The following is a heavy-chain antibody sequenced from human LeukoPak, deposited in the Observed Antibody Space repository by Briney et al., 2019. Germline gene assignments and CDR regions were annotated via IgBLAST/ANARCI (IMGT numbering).Heavy chain of an antibody. CDR2: ISSSSSTI. CDR1: GFTFSSYS. CDR3: ARGDFYYYYYMDV. V-gene: IGHV3-48*01. Sequence: GGSLRLSCAASGFTFSSYSMNWVRQAPGKGLERVSYISSSSSTIYYADSVKGRFTISRDNAKNSLYLQMNSLRAEDTAVYYCARGDFYYYYYMDVWGKGTTVTVSS. J-gene: IGHJ6*03. D-gene: IGHD3/OR15-3a*01.